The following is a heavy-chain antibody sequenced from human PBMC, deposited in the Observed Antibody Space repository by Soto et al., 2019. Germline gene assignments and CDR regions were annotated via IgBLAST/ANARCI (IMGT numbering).Heavy chain of an antibody. D-gene: IGHD3-10*01. CDR2: ITSSNTYI. V-gene: IGHV3-21*02. Sequence: EVQLVESGGGLVKPGGSLRPSCVASGFTFSSYSMSWVRQAPGEGLQWVSSITSSNTYINYGDSVKGRFAISRDNAKNSLYLQMNSLRAEDTAVYFCARDTNYYASGSGVDFWGQGTLVTVSS. CDR1: GFTFSSYS. CDR3: ARDTNYYASGSGVDF. J-gene: IGHJ4*02.